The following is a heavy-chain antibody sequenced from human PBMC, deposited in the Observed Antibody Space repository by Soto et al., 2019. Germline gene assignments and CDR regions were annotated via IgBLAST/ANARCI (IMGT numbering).Heavy chain of an antibody. CDR1: GGTFSSYA. J-gene: IGHJ6*02. CDR2: IIPIFGTA. CDR3: AREIESIVLLPADMHNYSDGMDV. V-gene: IGHV1-69*12. Sequence: QVQLVQSGAEVKKPGSSVKVSCKASGGTFSSYAISWVRQAPGQGLEWMGGIIPIFGTANYAQKFQGRVTITADESTSKAYVKLSSLRSEDTAVYYCAREIESIVLLPADMHNYSDGMDVWGQATTVTVSS. D-gene: IGHD2-2*01.